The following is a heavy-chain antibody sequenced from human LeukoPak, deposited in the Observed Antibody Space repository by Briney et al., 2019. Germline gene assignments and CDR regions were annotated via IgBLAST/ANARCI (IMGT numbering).Heavy chain of an antibody. V-gene: IGHV4-61*01. Sequence: SETLSLTCAVSGGSISSNSYYWGWIRQPPGKGLEWIGYIYYTGNTNYNPSLKSRVTISVDTSKNQFSLKLSSVTAADTAVYYCARDRLQLQSWGQGTLVTVSS. CDR3: ARDRLQLQS. J-gene: IGHJ5*02. CDR2: IYYTGNT. D-gene: IGHD1-1*01. CDR1: GGSISSNSYY.